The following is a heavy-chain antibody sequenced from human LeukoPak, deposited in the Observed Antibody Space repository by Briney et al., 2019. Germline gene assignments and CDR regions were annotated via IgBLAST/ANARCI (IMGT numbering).Heavy chain of an antibody. CDR2: ISSSGSTI. CDR3: ARPYYYDSSGSPMRY. J-gene: IGHJ4*02. CDR1: GFTFSSYE. Sequence: PGGSLRLSCAASGFTFSSYEMNWVRQAPGKGLEWVSYISSSGSTIYYADSVKGRFTISRDNAKNSLYLQMNSLRAEDTAVYYCARPYYYDSSGSPMRYWGQETLVTVSS. D-gene: IGHD3-22*01. V-gene: IGHV3-48*03.